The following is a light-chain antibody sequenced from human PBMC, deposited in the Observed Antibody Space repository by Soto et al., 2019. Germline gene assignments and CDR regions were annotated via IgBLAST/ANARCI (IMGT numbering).Light chain of an antibody. J-gene: IGLJ2*01. CDR2: DVT. CDR3: QSYDRSLRHVV. V-gene: IGLV2-14*03. Sequence: QSALTQPASVSGSPGQSITISCTGTSSDVGGYNYVSWYQQHPGKAPKLMIHDVTNRPSGVSNRFSGSKSGNTASLTISGLQDDDEADYYCQSYDRSLRHVVFGGGTKLTVL. CDR1: SSDVGGYNY.